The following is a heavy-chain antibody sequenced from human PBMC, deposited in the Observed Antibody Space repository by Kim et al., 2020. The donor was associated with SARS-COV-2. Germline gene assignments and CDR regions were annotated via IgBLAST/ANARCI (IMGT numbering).Heavy chain of an antibody. V-gene: IGHV4-34*01. J-gene: IGHJ5*02. CDR1: GGSFSGYY. D-gene: IGHD6-19*01. Sequence: SETLSLTCAVYGGSFSGYYWSWIRQPPGKGLEWIGEINHSGSTNYNPSLKSRVTISVDTSKNQFSLKLSSVTAADTAVYYCARAKRVAVAAFNWFDPWGQGTLVTVSS. CDR2: INHSGST. CDR3: ARAKRVAVAAFNWFDP.